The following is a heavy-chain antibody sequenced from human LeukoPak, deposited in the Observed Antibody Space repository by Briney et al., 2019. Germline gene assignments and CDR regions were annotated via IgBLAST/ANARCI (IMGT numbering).Heavy chain of an antibody. CDR1: GGSISSHY. V-gene: IGHV4-59*11. D-gene: IGHD3-10*01. CDR3: ARDNADYASGGDWFDP. CDR2: IYYSGST. Sequence: SETLSLTCTVSGGSISSHYWSWIRQPPGKGLEWIGYIYYSGSTNYNPSLKSRVTISVDTSKNQFSLKLTSVTAADTAVYYCARDNADYASGGDWFDPWGQGTLVTVSS. J-gene: IGHJ5*02.